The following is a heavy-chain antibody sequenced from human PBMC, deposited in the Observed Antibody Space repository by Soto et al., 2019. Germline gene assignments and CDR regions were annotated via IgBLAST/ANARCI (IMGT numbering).Heavy chain of an antibody. CDR3: TTGYDFWSGYPLPLFDY. CDR2: IKSKTDGGTT. CDR1: GFTFSNAW. Sequence: GGSLRLSCAASGFTFSNAWMSWFRQAPGKGLEWVGRIKSKTDGGTTDYAAPVKGRFTISRDDSKNTLYLQMNSLKTEDTAVYYCTTGYDFWSGYPLPLFDYWGQGTLVTVSS. V-gene: IGHV3-15*01. D-gene: IGHD3-3*01. J-gene: IGHJ4*02.